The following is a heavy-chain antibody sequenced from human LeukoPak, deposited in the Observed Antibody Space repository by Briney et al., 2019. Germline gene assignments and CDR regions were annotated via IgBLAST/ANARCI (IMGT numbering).Heavy chain of an antibody. CDR1: GFTFSSYW. CDR2: IKQDGSEK. CDR3: ARDFGYGSGSYGVN. D-gene: IGHD3-10*01. Sequence: GGSLRLSCAASGFTFSSYWMSWVRRAPGKGLEWMANIKQDGSEKYYVDSVKGRFTISRDNAKNSLYLQMNSLRAEDTAVYYCARDFGYGSGSYGVNWGQGTLVTVSS. V-gene: IGHV3-7*01. J-gene: IGHJ4*02.